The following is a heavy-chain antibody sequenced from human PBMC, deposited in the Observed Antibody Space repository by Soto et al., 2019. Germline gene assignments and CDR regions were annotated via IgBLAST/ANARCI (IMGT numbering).Heavy chain of an antibody. CDR1: GFSFSSYP. CDR2: ISGSGTNT. D-gene: IGHD1-1*01. J-gene: IGHJ4*02. V-gene: IGHV3-23*01. CDR3: AKEKPTTTCFDS. Sequence: GSLRLSCVASGFSFSSYPMTWVRQAPGKGLEWVSVISGSGTNTYYAESVKGRFTISRDSSQNTLYLQMNSLRAEDTAVYYCAKEKPTTTCFDSWGQGTLVTVSS.